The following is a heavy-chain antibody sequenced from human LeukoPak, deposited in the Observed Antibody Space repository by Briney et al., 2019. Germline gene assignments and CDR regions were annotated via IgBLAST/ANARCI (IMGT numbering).Heavy chain of an antibody. CDR3: TTEGYCSGGDCYSYDN. D-gene: IGHD2-15*01. V-gene: IGHV3-15*01. J-gene: IGHJ4*02. CDR1: GFTFNSAW. CDR2: IKSKTDGGTT. Sequence: GGSLRLSCAASGFTFNSAWLSWVRQGPGKGLEWVGRIKSKTDGGTTDYAAPVKGRVTISRDDSKNKLYLQMNSLKTEDTAVYYCTTEGYCSGGDCYSYDNWGQGTLVTVSS.